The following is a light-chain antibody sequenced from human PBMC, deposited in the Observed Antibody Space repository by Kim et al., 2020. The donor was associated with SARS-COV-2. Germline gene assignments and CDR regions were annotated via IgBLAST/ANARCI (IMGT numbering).Light chain of an antibody. V-gene: IGLV3-21*04. J-gene: IGLJ3*02. Sequence: APGKTARITCGVNNIGSKSVHCYQQKPGQAPVLVIYYDSDRPSGIPERFSGSNSGNTATLTISRVEAGDEADYYCQVWDSSSDHRVFGGGTQLTVL. CDR1: NIGSKS. CDR2: YDS. CDR3: QVWDSSSDHRV.